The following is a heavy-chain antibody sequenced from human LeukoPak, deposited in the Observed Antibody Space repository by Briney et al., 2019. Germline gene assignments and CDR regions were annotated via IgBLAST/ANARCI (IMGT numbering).Heavy chain of an antibody. Sequence: SETLSLTCTVSGASISSYYWSWIRQPPGKGLEWIGYIYYSGSTNYNPSLKSRVTISVDTSKNQFSLKLSSVTAADTAVYYCARDWNGSGKAAINYYYYYYMDVWGKGTTVTVSS. J-gene: IGHJ6*03. CDR2: IYYSGST. V-gene: IGHV4-59*01. CDR3: ARDWNGSGKAAINYYYYYYMDV. CDR1: GASISSYY. D-gene: IGHD3-10*01.